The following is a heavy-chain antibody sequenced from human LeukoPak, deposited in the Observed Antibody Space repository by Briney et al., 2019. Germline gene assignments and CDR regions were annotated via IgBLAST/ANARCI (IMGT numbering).Heavy chain of an antibody. D-gene: IGHD6-13*01. CDR3: ASSSGWSEFDP. CDR1: GGSISSGGYS. Sequence: SETLSLTCAVSGGSISSGGYSWSWIRQPPGKGLEWIGYIYHSGSTYYNPSLKSRVTISVDRSKNQFSLKLSSVTAADTAVYYCASSSGWSEFDPWGQGTLVTVSS. V-gene: IGHV4-30-2*01. CDR2: IYHSGST. J-gene: IGHJ5*02.